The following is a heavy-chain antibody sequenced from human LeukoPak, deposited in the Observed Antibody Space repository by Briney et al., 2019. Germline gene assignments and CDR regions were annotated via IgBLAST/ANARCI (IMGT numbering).Heavy chain of an antibody. CDR3: AVIVGAKWSYFDY. CDR2: IYYSGST. J-gene: IGHJ4*02. CDR1: GGSISSSSYY. V-gene: IGHV4-39*01. Sequence: PSETLSLTCTVSGGSISSSSYYWGWIRQPPGKGLEWIGSIYYSGSTYYNPSLKSRVTISVDTSKNQFSLKLSSVTAADTAVYYCAVIVGAKWSYFDYWGQGTLVTVSS. D-gene: IGHD1-26*01.